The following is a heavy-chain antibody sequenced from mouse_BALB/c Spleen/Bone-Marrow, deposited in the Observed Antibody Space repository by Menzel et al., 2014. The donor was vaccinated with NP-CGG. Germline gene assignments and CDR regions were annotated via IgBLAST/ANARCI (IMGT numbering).Heavy chain of an antibody. J-gene: IGHJ3*01. CDR1: GFSLTGYG. V-gene: IGHV2-9*02. Sequence: VKLVESGLGLVAPSQSLSITCTVSGFSLTGYGVHWVRQPPGKGLEWLGVIWAGGSTNYNSALMSRLSISKDNSKSQVFLKMNSLQTDDTAMYYCARDRGGSYWGQGTLVTVSA. CDR3: ARDRGGSY. CDR2: IWAGGST.